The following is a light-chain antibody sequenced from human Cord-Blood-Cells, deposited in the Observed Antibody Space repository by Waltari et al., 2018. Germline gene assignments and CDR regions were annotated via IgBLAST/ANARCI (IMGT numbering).Light chain of an antibody. CDR2: DAA. Sequence: DIQMTQSPSSLSASVGDRVTITCQASQDISNYLNWYQQKPGKAPKLRSYDAANLETGVPSRFSGSGSGTDFTFTISSLQPEDIATYYCQQYDNLPKTTFGPGTKVDIK. CDR3: QQYDNLPKTT. J-gene: IGKJ3*01. V-gene: IGKV1-33*01. CDR1: QDISNY.